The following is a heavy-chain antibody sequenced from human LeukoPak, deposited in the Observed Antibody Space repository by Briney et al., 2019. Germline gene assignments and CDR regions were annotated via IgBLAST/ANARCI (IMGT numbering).Heavy chain of an antibody. V-gene: IGHV4-59*12. CDR3: ARVVRNYYGSGSYYNY. Sequence: PSETLSLTCTVSGGSISSYYWSWIRQPPGKGLEWIGYIYYSGSANYNPSLKSRVTISVETSKNQFSLKLSSVTAADTAVYYCARVVRNYYGSGSYYNYWGQGTLVTVSS. CDR2: IYYSGSA. J-gene: IGHJ4*02. CDR1: GGSISSYY. D-gene: IGHD3-10*01.